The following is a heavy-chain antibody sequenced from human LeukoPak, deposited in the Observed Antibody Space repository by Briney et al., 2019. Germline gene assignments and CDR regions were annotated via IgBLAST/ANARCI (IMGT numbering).Heavy chain of an antibody. CDR3: ARQGEGTTDY. Sequence: GGSLRLSWTASGFIFSHYYMSWIRQAPGKGLEWVSIISSSGSDTYYADSVKGRFTIARDNPQNTLYLQMNILRADHTAIYYCARQGEGTTDYWGQGTLVTVSS. CDR2: ISSSGSDT. CDR1: GFIFSHYY. D-gene: IGHD2/OR15-2a*01. V-gene: IGHV3-11*01. J-gene: IGHJ4*02.